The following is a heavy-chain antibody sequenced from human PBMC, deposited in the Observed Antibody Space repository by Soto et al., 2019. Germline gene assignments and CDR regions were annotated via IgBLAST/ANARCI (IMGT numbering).Heavy chain of an antibody. Sequence: GASVKVSCKASGYTFTTYCISWVRHAPGQGLEWMGWISAYNGNTNYAQNLQGRVTMTTDTSTSTAYMELSSLRSEDTAVYYCARRGTQRGYNYYYGMDVWGQGTTVTVSS. CDR2: ISAYNGNT. D-gene: IGHD1-1*01. J-gene: IGHJ6*02. CDR3: ARRGTQRGYNYYYGMDV. CDR1: GYTFTTYC. V-gene: IGHV1-18*01.